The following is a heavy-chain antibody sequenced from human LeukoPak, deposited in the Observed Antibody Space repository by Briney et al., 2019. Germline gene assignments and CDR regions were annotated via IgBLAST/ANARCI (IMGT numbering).Heavy chain of an antibody. CDR2: IYPGDSDI. D-gene: IGHD3-16*01. Sequence: GESLRISCKGSGYSFTSYWIGWVRQMPGTGLGGMGIIYPGDSDIRYSPSFQGQVTISADNSISSAYLQWSSLKASDTAMYYCARSMIMFGGVDQWGQGTLVTVSS. J-gene: IGHJ4*02. V-gene: IGHV5-51*01. CDR3: ARSMIMFGGVDQ. CDR1: GYSFTSYW.